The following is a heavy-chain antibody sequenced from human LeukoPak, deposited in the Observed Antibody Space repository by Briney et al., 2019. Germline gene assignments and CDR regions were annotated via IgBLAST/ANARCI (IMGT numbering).Heavy chain of an antibody. CDR2: ITSSGDDT. Sequence: PGGSLRLTCAVSGFSSSNYAMSWVRQAPGKGLEWVSSITSSGDDTFYAVSVKGRFTISRDNSWDTVFLQRNSLRADDTAVYYCAFDWGFDYWGQGTLVTVSS. D-gene: IGHD3-16*01. J-gene: IGHJ4*02. V-gene: IGHV3-23*01. CDR1: GFSSSNYA. CDR3: AFDWGFDY.